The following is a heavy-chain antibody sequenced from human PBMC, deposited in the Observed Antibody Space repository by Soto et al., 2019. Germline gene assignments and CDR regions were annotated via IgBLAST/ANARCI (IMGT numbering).Heavy chain of an antibody. V-gene: IGHV4-34*01. D-gene: IGHD5-18*01. CDR2: TNHSGST. CDR1: GGSFSGYY. Sequence: SETLSLTCAVYGGSFSGYYWSWIRQPPGKGLEWIGETNHSGSTNYNPSLKSRVTISVDTSKNQCSLKLSSVTAADTAVYYCAREGVTHAFDIWGQGTMVTVSS. CDR3: AREGVTHAFDI. J-gene: IGHJ3*02.